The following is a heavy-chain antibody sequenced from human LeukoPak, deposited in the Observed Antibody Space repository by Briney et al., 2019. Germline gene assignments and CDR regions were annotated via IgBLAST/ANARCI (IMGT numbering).Heavy chain of an antibody. J-gene: IGHJ4*02. CDR3: ARDTKYAFDN. Sequence: GGSLRLSCAASGFTFSSYSTNWVRQAPGKGLEWISYIGISSGNTKYADSVKGRFTISGDKAKNSVYLQMNSLRVEDTAVYYCARDTKYAFDNWGQGTLVTVSS. CDR2: IGISSGNT. D-gene: IGHD2-2*01. V-gene: IGHV3-48*01. CDR1: GFTFSSYS.